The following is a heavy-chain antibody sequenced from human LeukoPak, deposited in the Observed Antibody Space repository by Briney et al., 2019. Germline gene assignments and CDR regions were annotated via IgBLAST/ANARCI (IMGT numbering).Heavy chain of an antibody. V-gene: IGHV3-53*01. CDR1: GFTVSTNY. CDR2: IYTGGNT. Sequence: GGSLRLSCAASGFTVSTNYMSWVRQAPGKGLEGVSVIYTGGNTYYADSVKGRFTISRDNSKNTLYLQMNSLRAEDTAVYYCARDGLVQYFDYWGQGTLVTVSS. D-gene: IGHD3-3*01. J-gene: IGHJ4*02. CDR3: ARDGLVQYFDY.